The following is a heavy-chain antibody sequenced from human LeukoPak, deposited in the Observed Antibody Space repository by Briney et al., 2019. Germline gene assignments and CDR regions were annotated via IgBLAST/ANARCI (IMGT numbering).Heavy chain of an antibody. V-gene: IGHV4-39*01. J-gene: IGHJ5*02. CDR2: IYYSGST. Sequence: SETLSLTCTVSGGSISSRSYYWGWIRQPPGKGLEWIGNIYYSGSTYYNASLKSRVTISVDTSENQFSLKLSSVTAADTAVYYCARHAIYYGSGSYLNWFDPWGQGTLVTVSS. CDR1: GGSISSRSYY. CDR3: ARHAIYYGSGSYLNWFDP. D-gene: IGHD3-10*01.